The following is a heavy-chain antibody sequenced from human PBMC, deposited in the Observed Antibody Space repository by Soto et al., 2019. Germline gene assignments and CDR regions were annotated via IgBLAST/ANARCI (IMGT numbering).Heavy chain of an antibody. D-gene: IGHD2-2*01. V-gene: IGHV5-51*01. CDR2: IYPGDSDT. CDR3: ARHAGHDIVVVPAAIQVSYYYYYMDV. CDR1: GYSFTSYW. J-gene: IGHJ6*03. Sequence: LGESLKICCKGSGYSFTSYWIGWVRQMPGKGLEWMGIIYPGDSDTRYSPCFQGQVTISADKSISTAYLQWSSLMASDTAMYYCARHAGHDIVVVPAAIQVSYYYYYMDVWGKGTTVTVSS.